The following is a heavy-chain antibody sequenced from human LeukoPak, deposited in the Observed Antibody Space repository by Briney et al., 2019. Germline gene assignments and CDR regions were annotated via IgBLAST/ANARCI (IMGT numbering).Heavy chain of an antibody. Sequence: SETLSLTCTVSGGSISSYYWSWIRQPPGKGLEWIGYIYYSGSTNYNPSLKSRVTISVDTSKNQFSLKLSSVTAADTAVYYCAGSSDFWNRYWKYFDYWGQGTLVTVSS. CDR2: IYYSGST. CDR3: AGSSDFWNRYWKYFDY. CDR1: GGSISSYY. J-gene: IGHJ4*02. V-gene: IGHV4-59*08. D-gene: IGHD3/OR15-3a*01.